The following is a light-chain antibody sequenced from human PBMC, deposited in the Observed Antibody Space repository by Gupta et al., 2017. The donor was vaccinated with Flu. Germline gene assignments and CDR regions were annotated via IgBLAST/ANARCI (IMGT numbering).Light chain of an antibody. CDR3: SSYAGNNNPYV. CDR1: SSDVGGYNY. V-gene: IGLV2-8*01. Sequence: VTISCTGTSSDVGGYNYVSWYQQHPGKAPKLMIYEVSKRPSGVPDRFSGSKSGNTASLTVSGLQAEGEAEYYCSSYAGNNNPYVFGTGTKVTVL. CDR2: EVS. J-gene: IGLJ1*01.